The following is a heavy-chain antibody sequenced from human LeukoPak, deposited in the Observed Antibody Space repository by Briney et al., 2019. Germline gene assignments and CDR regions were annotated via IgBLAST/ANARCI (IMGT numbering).Heavy chain of an antibody. CDR1: GYTFTSYY. CDR2: INPSGGST. V-gene: IGHV1-46*01. J-gene: IGHJ3*02. CDR3: ARDGNYDILTGCPANI. Sequence: ASVKVSCKASGYTFTSYYMHWVRQAPGQGLEWMGIINPSGGSTSYAQKFQGRVTMTRDTSTSTVYMELSSLRSEDTAVYYCARDGNYDILTGCPANIWGQGTVVTVSS. D-gene: IGHD3-9*01.